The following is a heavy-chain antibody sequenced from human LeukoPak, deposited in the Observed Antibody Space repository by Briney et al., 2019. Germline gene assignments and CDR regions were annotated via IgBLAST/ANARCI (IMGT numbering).Heavy chain of an antibody. J-gene: IGHJ4*02. V-gene: IGHV3-48*03. CDR3: ARGQDTTMVTD. CDR1: GFTFCSYE. Sequence: GGSLRLSCAASGFTFCSYEMNWVRQAPGKGLEWVSYISSSGRTIYYADSVKGRFTISRDNAKNSLYLQMNSLRGEDTAVYYCARGQDTTMVTDWGQGTLVTVSS. CDR2: ISSSGRTI. D-gene: IGHD5-18*01.